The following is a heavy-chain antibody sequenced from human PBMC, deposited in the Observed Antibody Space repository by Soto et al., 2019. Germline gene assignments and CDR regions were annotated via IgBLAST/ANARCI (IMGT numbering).Heavy chain of an antibody. CDR1: GFTFTNYA. D-gene: IGHD2-15*01. V-gene: IGHV3-23*01. CDR3: ASDLVYCRGGRSLSFAF. J-gene: IGHJ4*02. CDR2: ITGGGGRT. Sequence: GGSLRLSCAASGFTFTNYAMNWVRQAPGKGLEWVSGITGGGGRTFYADSVKGRFTISRDNSKNTLYLQMNSLTAEDTAVYYCASDLVYCRGGRSLSFAFWGQGTLVSLFS.